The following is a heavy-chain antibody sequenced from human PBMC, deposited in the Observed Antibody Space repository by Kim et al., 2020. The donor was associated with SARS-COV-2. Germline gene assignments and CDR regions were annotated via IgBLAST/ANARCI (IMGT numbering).Heavy chain of an antibody. Sequence: SETLSLTCSVSGGSISSGDYYWSWIRQPPGKGLEWIAYIYYSGTTYYNPSLKSRVTISLDTSNNPLSLKLSSVTDEDTAVYYCANAYYYDNSAFGNWGQGILVTVSA. J-gene: IGHJ1*01. CDR3: ANAYYYDNSAFGN. CDR1: GGSISSGDYY. D-gene: IGHD3-22*01. CDR2: IYYSGTT. V-gene: IGHV4-30-4*01.